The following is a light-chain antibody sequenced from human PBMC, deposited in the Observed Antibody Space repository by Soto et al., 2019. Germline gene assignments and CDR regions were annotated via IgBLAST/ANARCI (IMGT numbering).Light chain of an antibody. CDR1: SSDIGAFNY. Sequence: QSALTQPASVSGSPGQSITISCTGSSSDIGAFNYVAWYQQHPGKAPKLIIHGVTNRPSGVSSRFSGSKSDYTASLTISGLQAEDEADYYCSSYTTAFFYVFGTGTKFTVL. CDR3: SSYTTAFFYV. CDR2: GVT. V-gene: IGLV2-14*01. J-gene: IGLJ1*01.